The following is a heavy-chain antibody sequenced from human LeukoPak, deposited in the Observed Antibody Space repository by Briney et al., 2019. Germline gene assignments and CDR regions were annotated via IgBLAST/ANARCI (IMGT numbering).Heavy chain of an antibody. CDR3: ARDSQLSRRGYSYGYWSYGY. CDR1: GYTFTGYY. CDR2: INPNSGGT. J-gene: IGHJ4*02. V-gene: IGHV1-2*02. Sequence: ASVKVSCKASGYTFTGYYMHWVRQAPGQGLEWMGWINPNSGGTNYAQKFQGRVTMTRETSISTAYMELSRLRSGDTAVYYCARDSQLSRRGYSYGYWSYGYWGQGTLVTVSS. D-gene: IGHD5-18*01.